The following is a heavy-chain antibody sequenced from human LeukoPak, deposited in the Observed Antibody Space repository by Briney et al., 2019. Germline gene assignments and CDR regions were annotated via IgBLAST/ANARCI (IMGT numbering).Heavy chain of an antibody. CDR1: GYSISSGYY. CDR3: ARMGSTVGPL. D-gene: IGHD4-23*01. V-gene: IGHV4-38-2*02. CDR2: IYHSGST. J-gene: IGHJ4*02. Sequence: SETLSLTCTVSGYSISSGYYWGWIRQPPGKGLEWIGSIYHSGSTYYNPSLKSRVTISVDTSKNQFSLKLSSVTAADTAVYYCARMGSTVGPLWGQGTLVTVSS.